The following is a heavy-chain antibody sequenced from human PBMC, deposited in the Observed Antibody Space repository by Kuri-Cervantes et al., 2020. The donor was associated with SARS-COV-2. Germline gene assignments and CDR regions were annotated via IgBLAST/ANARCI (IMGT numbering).Heavy chain of an antibody. CDR2: INPNSGGT. V-gene: IGHV1-2*02. CDR3: ARASSTVVVPAAPFDY. J-gene: IGHJ4*02. D-gene: IGHD2-2*01. Sequence: ASVKVSCKASGYTFTGYYMHWVRQAPGQGLAWMGWINPNSGGTNYAQKFQGRVTMTRDTSISTAYMELSRLRSDDTAVYYCARASSTVVVPAAPFDYWGQGTLVTVSS. CDR1: GYTFTGYY.